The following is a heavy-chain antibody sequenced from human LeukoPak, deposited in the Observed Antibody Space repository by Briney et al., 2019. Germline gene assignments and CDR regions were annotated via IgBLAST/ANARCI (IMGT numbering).Heavy chain of an antibody. V-gene: IGHV1-69*13. CDR3: ARTDCSSTSCYPYYFDY. Sequence: SVKVSCKASGGTFSSYAISWVRQAPGQGLEWMGGIIPIFGTANYAQKFQGRVTITADESTSTAYMELSSLRSEDTAVYYCARTDCSSTSCYPYYFDYWGQGTLVTVSS. J-gene: IGHJ4*02. D-gene: IGHD2-2*01. CDR2: IIPIFGTA. CDR1: GGTFSSYA.